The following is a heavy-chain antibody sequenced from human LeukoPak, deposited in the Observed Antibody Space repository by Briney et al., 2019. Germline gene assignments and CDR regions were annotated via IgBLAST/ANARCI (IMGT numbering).Heavy chain of an antibody. J-gene: IGHJ4*02. D-gene: IGHD3-10*01. Sequence: SETLSLTCTVSGYSISSGYCWGWIRQPPGKGLEWIGSIYHSGSTYYNPSLKSRVTISVDTSKNQFSLKLSSVTAADTAVYYCARDREVREPGSWGQGTLVTVSS. CDR2: IYHSGST. CDR3: ARDREVREPGS. V-gene: IGHV4-38-2*02. CDR1: GYSISSGYC.